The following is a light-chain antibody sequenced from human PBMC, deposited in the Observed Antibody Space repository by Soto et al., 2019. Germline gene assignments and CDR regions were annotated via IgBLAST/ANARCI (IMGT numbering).Light chain of an antibody. CDR1: YSNTGDNS. V-gene: IGLV1-36*01. Sequence: QSVLTQPPSVSAAPGQRVTISCSGSYSNTGDNSVSWYQQLPGKAPKLLIYYDDLLPSGVSDRFSGSKSGTSASLAISGLQSEDEADYCCAAWDDSLNGGVFGGGTKLTVL. CDR2: YDD. CDR3: AAWDDSLNGGV. J-gene: IGLJ3*02.